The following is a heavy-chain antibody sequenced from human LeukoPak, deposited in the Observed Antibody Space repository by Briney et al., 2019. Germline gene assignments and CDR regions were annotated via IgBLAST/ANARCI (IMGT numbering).Heavy chain of an antibody. Sequence: SETLSLTCAVSGYSISSGYYWGWIRQPPGKGLEWIGSIYHSGSTYYNPSLKSRVTISVDTSKNQFSPKLSSVTAADTAVYYCARQAVAXVSDXGQGTLVTVSS. CDR1: GYSISSGYY. V-gene: IGHV4-38-2*01. J-gene: IGHJ4*02. CDR2: IYHSGST. D-gene: IGHD6-19*01. CDR3: ARQAVAXVSD.